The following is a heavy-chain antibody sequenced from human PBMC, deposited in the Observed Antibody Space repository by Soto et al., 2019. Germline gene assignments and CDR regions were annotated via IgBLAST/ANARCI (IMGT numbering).Heavy chain of an antibody. V-gene: IGHV3-9*01. D-gene: IGHD3-10*01. J-gene: IGHJ4*02. CDR1: GFTFDDYA. Sequence: SLRLSCAASGFTFDDYAMHWVRQAPGKGLEWVSGISWNSGSIGYADSVKGRFTISRDNAKNSLYLQMNSLRAEDTALYYCAKDIQYGSGSYFDYWGQGTLVTVSS. CDR2: ISWNSGSI. CDR3: AKDIQYGSGSYFDY.